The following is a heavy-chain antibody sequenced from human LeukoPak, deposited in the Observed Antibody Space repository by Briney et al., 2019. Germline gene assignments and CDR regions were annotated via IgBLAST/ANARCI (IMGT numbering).Heavy chain of an antibody. D-gene: IGHD6-19*01. CDR3: ARDISSGWSRNFDY. CDR2: VYTSGST. V-gene: IGHV4-4*07. J-gene: IGHJ4*02. CDR1: GGSIISYY. Sequence: SETLSLTCTVSGGSIISYYWSWIRQPAGKGLEWIGRVYTSGSTNYNPSLKSRVTMSVDTSKNQFSLKLSSVTAAVTAVYYCARDISSGWSRNFDYWGQGTLVTVSS.